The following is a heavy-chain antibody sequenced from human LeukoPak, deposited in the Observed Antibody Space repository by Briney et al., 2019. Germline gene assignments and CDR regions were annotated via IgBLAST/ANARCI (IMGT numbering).Heavy chain of an antibody. CDR3: AKPTRGSGSFLIEY. V-gene: IGHV3-7*01. J-gene: IGHJ4*02. CDR2: INGDGSEI. D-gene: IGHD1-26*01. CDR1: GFTFSRHY. Sequence: GGSLRLSCAASGFTFSRHYMSWVRQAPGKGLEWVANINGDGSEIVYVDSVKGRFTISRDNSKNTLYLEMNSLRAEDTAVYYCAKPTRGSGSFLIEYWGQGTLVTVSS.